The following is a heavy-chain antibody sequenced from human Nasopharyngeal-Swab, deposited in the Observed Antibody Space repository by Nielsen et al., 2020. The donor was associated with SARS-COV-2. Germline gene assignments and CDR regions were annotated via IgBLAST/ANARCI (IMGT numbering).Heavy chain of an antibody. CDR1: GFTFDDYA. CDR2: ISWNSGSI. V-gene: IGHV3-9*01. J-gene: IGHJ6*03. CDR3: AKDMSPSTYYYYMDV. Sequence: GGSLRLSCAASGFTFDDYAMHWVRQAPGKGLEWVSGISWNSGSIGYADSVKGRFTISRDNAKNSLYLQMNSLRAGDTALYYCAKDMSPSTYYYYMDVWGKGTTVTVSS. D-gene: IGHD2-2*01.